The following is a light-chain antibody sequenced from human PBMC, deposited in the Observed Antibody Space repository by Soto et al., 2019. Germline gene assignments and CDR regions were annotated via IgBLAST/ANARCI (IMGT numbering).Light chain of an antibody. CDR1: SSNIGSET. CDR3: ASWDASLNGRV. CDR2: SNT. J-gene: IGLJ2*01. Sequence: QSALTQPPSASGTPGQRVTISCSGSSSNIGSETVNWYQHLPGTAPKLLIYSNTQRPSGVPDRFSGSKSGTSASLAISGLQSEDEADYYCASWDASLNGRVFGGGTKLTVL. V-gene: IGLV1-44*01.